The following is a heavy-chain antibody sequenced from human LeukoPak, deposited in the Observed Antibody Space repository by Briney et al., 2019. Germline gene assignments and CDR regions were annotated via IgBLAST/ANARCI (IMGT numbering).Heavy chain of an antibody. CDR2: ISYDGSNK. V-gene: IGHV3-30*18. Sequence: GGSLRLTCAASGFTFSSYGMHWVRQAPGKGLEWVAVISYDGSNKYYADSVKGRFTISRDNSKNTLYLQMNSLRAEDTAVYYCAKDIGASGWYHLDYWGQGTLVTVSS. J-gene: IGHJ4*02. CDR3: AKDIGASGWYHLDY. D-gene: IGHD6-19*01. CDR1: GFTFSSYG.